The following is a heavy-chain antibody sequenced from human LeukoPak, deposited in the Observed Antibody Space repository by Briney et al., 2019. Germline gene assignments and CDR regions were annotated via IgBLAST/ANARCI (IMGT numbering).Heavy chain of an antibody. Sequence: SETLSLTCAVSGYSISSGYYWGWIRQPPGKGLEWIGSIYHSGSTYYNPSLKSRVTISVDTSKNQFSLKLSSVTAADTAVYYCARVSAAAGIPYYYYHYMDVWGKGTTVTVSS. CDR3: ARVSAAAGIPYYYYHYMDV. V-gene: IGHV4-38-2*01. J-gene: IGHJ6*03. CDR1: GYSISSGYY. CDR2: IYHSGST. D-gene: IGHD6-13*01.